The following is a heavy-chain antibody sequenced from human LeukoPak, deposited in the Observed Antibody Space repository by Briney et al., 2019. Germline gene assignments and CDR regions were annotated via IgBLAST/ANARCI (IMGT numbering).Heavy chain of an antibody. CDR3: ARAQSRGISIVVVPAAHLAWFDP. D-gene: IGHD2-2*01. CDR1: GYTFTSYG. Sequence: GASVKVSCKASGYTFTSYGISWVRQAPGQGLEWMGWISAYNGNTNYARKLQGRVTMTTDTSTSTAYMELRSLRSDDTAVYYCARAQSRGISIVVVPAAHLAWFDPWGQGTLVTVSS. CDR2: ISAYNGNT. V-gene: IGHV1-18*01. J-gene: IGHJ5*02.